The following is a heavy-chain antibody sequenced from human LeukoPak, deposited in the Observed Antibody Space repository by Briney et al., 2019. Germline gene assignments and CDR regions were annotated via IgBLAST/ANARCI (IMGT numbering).Heavy chain of an antibody. CDR1: GRSISSGGYS. J-gene: IGHJ4*02. CDR3: ARGGYGDPDYFDY. D-gene: IGHD4-17*01. CDR2: IYHSGST. V-gene: IGHV4-30-2*01. Sequence: PSETLSLTCAVSGRSISSGGYSWPWIRQPPGEGLGGYGYIYHSGSTYYNPSLKSRVTVSVDRSANQFSLKLSSVTAADTAVYYCARGGYGDPDYFDYWGQGTLVTVSS.